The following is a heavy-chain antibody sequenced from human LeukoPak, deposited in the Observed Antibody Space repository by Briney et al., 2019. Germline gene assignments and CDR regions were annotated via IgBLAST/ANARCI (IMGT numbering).Heavy chain of an antibody. D-gene: IGHD3-22*01. Sequence: ASVEVSCEASGYTFTDYYMHWVRQAPGQGLEWMGWINPNSGGTNYAQKLQGRVTMTTDTSTSTAYMELRSLRSDDTAVYYCARVLPVSYYDSSHDAFDIWGQGTMVTVSS. CDR1: GYTFTDYY. CDR2: INPNSGGT. V-gene: IGHV1-2*02. CDR3: ARVLPVSYYDSSHDAFDI. J-gene: IGHJ3*02.